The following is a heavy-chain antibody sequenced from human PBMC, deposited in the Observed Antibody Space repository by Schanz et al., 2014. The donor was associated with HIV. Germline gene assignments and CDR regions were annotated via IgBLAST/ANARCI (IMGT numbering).Heavy chain of an antibody. Sequence: EVPLLESGGGLAQPGGSQRLSCAASGFAFSDYAMSWVRQAPGKGLEWVSSISAGGRDTYYADSVKGRFTISRDNSKNTLYLQMNRLGAEDTALYFCANDPELTTITGYFDSWGQGTLVIVSS. V-gene: IGHV3-23*01. CDR3: ANDPELTTITGYFDS. CDR2: ISAGGRDT. D-gene: IGHD4-4*01. J-gene: IGHJ4*02. CDR1: GFAFSDYA.